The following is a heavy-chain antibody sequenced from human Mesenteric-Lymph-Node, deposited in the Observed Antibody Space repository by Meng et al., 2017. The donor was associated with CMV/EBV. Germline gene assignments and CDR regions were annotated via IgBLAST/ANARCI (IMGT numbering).Heavy chain of an antibody. J-gene: IGHJ6*02. V-gene: IGHV3-7*01. CDR3: ARDHPYYRGNQLLNWNHYAMDI. CDR2: IKQDDSDT. D-gene: IGHD1-1*01. CDR1: GFTFSTFC. Sequence: GESLKISCAASGFTFSTFCMSWVRQAPGKGLEWVANIKQDDSDTYYVESVQGRFTISRDNAKSSLYLQMDSLRVDDSAVYYCARDHPYYRGNQLLNWNHYAMDIWGQGTTVTVSS.